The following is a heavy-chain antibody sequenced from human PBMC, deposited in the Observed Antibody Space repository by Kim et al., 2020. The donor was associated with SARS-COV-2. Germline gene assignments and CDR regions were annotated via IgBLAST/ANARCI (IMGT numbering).Heavy chain of an antibody. D-gene: IGHD2-2*01. J-gene: IGHJ6*02. CDR2: MNPNSGNT. Sequence: ASVKVSCKASGYTFTSYDINWVRQATGQGLEWMGWMNPNSGNTGYAQKFQGRVTMTRNTSISTAYMELSSLRSEDTAVYYCAREVVWEYQLLWYYYGMDVWGEVTAVTVSS. V-gene: IGHV1-8*01. CDR1: GYTFTSYD. CDR3: AREVVWEYQLLWYYYGMDV.